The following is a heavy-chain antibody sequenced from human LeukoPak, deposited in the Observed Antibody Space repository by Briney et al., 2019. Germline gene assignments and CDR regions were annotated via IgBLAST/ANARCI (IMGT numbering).Heavy chain of an antibody. V-gene: IGHV3-48*04. CDR1: GFTFSSYS. CDR3: ARRLGYCSSTSCSKGHFDY. Sequence: GGSLRLSCAASGFTFSSYSMNWVRQAPGKGLEWVSYISSSSSTIYYADSVKGRFTISRDNAKNSLYLQMNSLRAEDTAVYYCARRLGYCSSTSCSKGHFDYWGQGTLVTVSS. D-gene: IGHD2-2*03. CDR2: ISSSSSTI. J-gene: IGHJ4*02.